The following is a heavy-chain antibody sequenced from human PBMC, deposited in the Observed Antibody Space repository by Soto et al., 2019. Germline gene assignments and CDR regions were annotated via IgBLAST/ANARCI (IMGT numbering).Heavy chain of an antibody. CDR3: ARDSCSAARRRGCFDL. CDR2: IIPIFGTA. D-gene: IGHD6-6*01. V-gene: IGHV1-69*06. Sequence: QVQLVQSGAEVKKPGSSVKVSCKAYGGTFSSYAISWVRQAPGQGLEWMGGIIPIFGTANYAQKFQGRVTITADKSTSTAYMELSSLRSEDTAVYYCARDSCSAARRRGCFDLWGRGTLVTVSS. J-gene: IGHJ2*01. CDR1: GGTFSSYA.